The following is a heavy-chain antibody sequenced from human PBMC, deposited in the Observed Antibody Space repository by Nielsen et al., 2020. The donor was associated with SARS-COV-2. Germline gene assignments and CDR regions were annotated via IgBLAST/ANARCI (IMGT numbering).Heavy chain of an antibody. V-gene: IGHV3-48*03. D-gene: IGHD3-22*01. CDR2: ISSSGSTI. CDR1: GFTFSSYE. J-gene: IGHJ3*02. CDR3: ARDRRGYYDIYVLAAFDI. Sequence: GESLKISCAASGFTFSSYEMNWVRQAPGKGLEWVSYISSSGSTIYYADSVKGRFTISRDNAKNSLYLQMNSLRAEDTAVYYCARDRRGYYDIYVLAAFDIWGQGTMVTVSS.